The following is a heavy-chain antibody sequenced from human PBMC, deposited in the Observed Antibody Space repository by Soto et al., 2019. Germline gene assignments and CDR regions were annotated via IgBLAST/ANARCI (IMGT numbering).Heavy chain of an antibody. CDR1: GYTFTGYY. CDR2: INPNSGGT. J-gene: IGHJ6*02. CDR3: ARGCSSTSCYSLYGMDV. D-gene: IGHD2-2*01. Sequence: GASVKVSCKASGYTFTGYYMHWVRQAPGQGLEWMGWINPNSGGTNYAQKFQGWVTMTRDTSISTAYMEVSRLRSDDTAVYYCARGCSSTSCYSLYGMDVWGQGTTVTV. V-gene: IGHV1-2*04.